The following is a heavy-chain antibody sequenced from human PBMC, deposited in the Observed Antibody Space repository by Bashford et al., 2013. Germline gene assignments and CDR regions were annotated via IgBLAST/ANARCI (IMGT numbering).Heavy chain of an antibody. D-gene: IGHD4-17*01. J-gene: IGHJ4*02. V-gene: IGHV4-59*01. Sequence: SSETLSLTCLISGGSISTYYWSWIRQSPGKGLEWIGYISYTGSANYNSKNILYLQMNSLRAEDTAVYYCAKPRTTVTTLGLDYWGQGTLVTVSS. CDR3: Y. CDR2: ISYTGSA. CDR1: GGSISTYY.